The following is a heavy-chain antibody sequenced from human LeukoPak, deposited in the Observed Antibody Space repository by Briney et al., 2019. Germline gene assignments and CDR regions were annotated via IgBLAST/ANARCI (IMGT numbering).Heavy chain of an antibody. CDR1: DGSISSGGYY. D-gene: IGHD6-13*01. Sequence: SQTLSLTCTVSDGSISSGGYYWSWIRQHPGKGLEWIGYIYYSGSTYYNPSLKSRVTISVDTSKNQFSLKLSSVTAADTAVYYCARGRRIAAAGRIDLQDDYYYYYYMDVWGKGTTVTASS. CDR2: IYYSGST. CDR3: ARGRRIAAAGRIDLQDDYYYYYYMDV. J-gene: IGHJ6*03. V-gene: IGHV4-31*03.